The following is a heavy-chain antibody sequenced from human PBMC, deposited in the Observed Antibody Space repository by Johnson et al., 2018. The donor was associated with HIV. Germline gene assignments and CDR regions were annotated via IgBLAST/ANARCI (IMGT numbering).Heavy chain of an antibody. CDR3: AKDATLQDGTGAFDI. CDR1: GFSFSSYG. D-gene: IGHD1-1*01. V-gene: IGHV3-30*02. J-gene: IGHJ3*02. CDR2: IRYDGNNK. Sequence: QVQLVESGGGVVQPGGSLRLSCVASGFSFSSYGMHWVRQAPGKGLEWVAFIRYDGNNKYHAESVKGRFTISRDNSKNTLYLQMNSLRAEDTAVYYCAKDATLQDGTGAFDIWGQGTMVTVSS.